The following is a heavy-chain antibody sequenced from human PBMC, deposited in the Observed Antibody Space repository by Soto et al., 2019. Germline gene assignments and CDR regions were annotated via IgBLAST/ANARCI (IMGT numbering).Heavy chain of an antibody. J-gene: IGHJ5*02. Sequence: QVQLVQSGAEVKKPGASVKVSCKASGYTFTNYHLHWVRQAPGQGLEWMGIINPSSGNTAYAQKFQGRVTMIMDTSTSAVYMELSSLGYEDTALYYCSRILYTNTWWSLGHWGQGTLVTVSS. V-gene: IGHV1-46*01. CDR1: GYTFTNYH. CDR2: INPSSGNT. D-gene: IGHD2-8*02. CDR3: SRILYTNTWWSLGH.